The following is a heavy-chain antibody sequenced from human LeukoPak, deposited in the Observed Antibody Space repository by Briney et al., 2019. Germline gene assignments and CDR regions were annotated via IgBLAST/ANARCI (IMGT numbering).Heavy chain of an antibody. J-gene: IGHJ6*02. CDR2: IWYDGSNK. V-gene: IGHV3-33*01. Sequence: PGGSLRLSCAASGFTFSSYGMHWVRQAPGMGLEWVAVIWYDGSNKYYADSVKGRFTISRDNSKNTLYLQMNSLRAEDTAVYYCARSGQPDLWFGEGYGMDVWGQGTTVTVSS. CDR1: GFTFSSYG. D-gene: IGHD3-10*01. CDR3: ARSGQPDLWFGEGYGMDV.